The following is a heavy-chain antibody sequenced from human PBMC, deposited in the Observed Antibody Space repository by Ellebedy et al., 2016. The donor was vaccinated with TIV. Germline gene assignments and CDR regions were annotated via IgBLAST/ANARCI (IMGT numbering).Heavy chain of an antibody. V-gene: IGHV4-34*01. D-gene: IGHD4-23*01. CDR3: AKHAGAMTTVVKGGDS. CDR2: INHSGST. J-gene: IGHJ4*02. CDR1: GGSFSGYY. Sequence: SETLSLXCAVYGGSFSGYYWSWIRQPPGKGLEWIGEINHSGSTNYNPSLKSRVTISVDTSTNQFSLNLNSVTAADTAVYYCAKHAGAMTTVVKGGDSWGQGTPVTVSA.